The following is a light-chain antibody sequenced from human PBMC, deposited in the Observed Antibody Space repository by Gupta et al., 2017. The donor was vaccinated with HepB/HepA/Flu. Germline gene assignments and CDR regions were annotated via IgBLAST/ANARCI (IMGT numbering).Light chain of an antibody. V-gene: IGLV1-44*01. CDR1: SSNIGSNT. Sequence: QSVLTQPPSASGTPGQRVTISCSGSSSNIGSNTVNWYQQLPGTAPKLLIYGNNKRPSGVPDRFSVSKSGTSASLAISGLQSEDETDYYCAAWDDSLNGYVFGTGTKVTVL. CDR3: AAWDDSLNGYV. CDR2: GNN. J-gene: IGLJ1*01.